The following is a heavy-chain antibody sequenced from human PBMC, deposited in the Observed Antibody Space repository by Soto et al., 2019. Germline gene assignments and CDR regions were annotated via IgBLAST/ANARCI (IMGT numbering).Heavy chain of an antibody. Sequence: GESLKISCKGSGYSFTSYWIGWARQMPGKGLEWMGIIYPGDSDTRYSPSFQGQVTISADKSISTAYLQWSSLKASDTAMYYCARHVDYYGSGSYYNFNWFDPWGQGTLVTVSS. CDR3: ARHVDYYGSGSYYNFNWFDP. V-gene: IGHV5-51*01. J-gene: IGHJ5*02. D-gene: IGHD3-10*01. CDR2: IYPGDSDT. CDR1: GYSFTSYW.